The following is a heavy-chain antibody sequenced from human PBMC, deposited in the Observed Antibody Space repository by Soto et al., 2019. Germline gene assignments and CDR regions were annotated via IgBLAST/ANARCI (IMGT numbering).Heavy chain of an antibody. J-gene: IGHJ4*02. D-gene: IGHD3-22*01. CDR1: GFTFSSYG. CDR2: ISYDGSNK. Sequence: PGGSLRLSCAASGFTFSSYGMHWVRQAPGKGLEWVAVISYDGSNKYYADSVKGRFTISRDNSKNTLYLQMNSLRAEDTAVYYCAKDGAHSILPKYYFDYWGQGTLVTVSS. CDR3: AKDGAHSILPKYYFDY. V-gene: IGHV3-30*18.